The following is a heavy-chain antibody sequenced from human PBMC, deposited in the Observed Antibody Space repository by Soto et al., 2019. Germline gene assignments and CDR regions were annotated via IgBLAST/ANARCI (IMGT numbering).Heavy chain of an antibody. CDR3: ITDSVRVARDFWSGFFVH. CDR1: GFSVSNAW. CDR2: IKSKTDGERT. Sequence: EVHLVESGGGLVEPGGSLRLSCAASGFSVSNAWMSWVRQAPGKGLEWVGRIKSKTDGERTDYAAPVKGRFTISRDDSKSTVSLQTNSLEAEDTAIYYCITDSVRVARDFWSGFFVHWGQGTLVTVSS. V-gene: IGHV3-15*01. J-gene: IGHJ4*02. D-gene: IGHD3-3*01.